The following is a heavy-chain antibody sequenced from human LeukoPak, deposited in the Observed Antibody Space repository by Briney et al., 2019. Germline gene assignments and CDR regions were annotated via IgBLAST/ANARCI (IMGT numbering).Heavy chain of an antibody. V-gene: IGHV4-30-2*01. CDR3: ARADFWSGYLYYFDH. Sequence: SQTLSLTCAVSGGSISSGGYSWSWIRQPPGKGLEWIGYIYHSGSTYYNPSLKSRVTISVDRSKNQFSLKLSSVTAADTAVYYCARADFWSGYLYYFDHWGQGTLVTVSS. D-gene: IGHD3-3*01. CDR1: GGSISSGGYS. CDR2: IYHSGST. J-gene: IGHJ4*02.